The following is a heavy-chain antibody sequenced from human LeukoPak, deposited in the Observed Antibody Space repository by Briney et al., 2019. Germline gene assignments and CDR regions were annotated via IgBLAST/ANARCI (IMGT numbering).Heavy chain of an antibody. CDR1: GFTFSSYW. D-gene: IGHD2-2*02. V-gene: IGHV3-7*01. CDR2: IKQDGSEK. J-gene: IGHJ5*02. CDR3: ARRCSSTSCYNGGSNWFDP. Sequence: GGSLRLSCAASGFTFSSYWMSWVRQAPGKGLEWVANIKQDGSEKYYVDSVKGRFTISRDNAKNSLYLQMNSLRAEDTAVYYCARRCSSTSCYNGGSNWFDPWGQGTLATVSS.